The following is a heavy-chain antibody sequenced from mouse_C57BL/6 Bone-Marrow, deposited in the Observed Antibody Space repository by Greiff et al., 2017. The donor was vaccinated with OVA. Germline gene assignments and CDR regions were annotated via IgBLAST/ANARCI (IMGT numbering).Heavy chain of an antibody. Sequence: VQLKQSGPELVKPGASVTMSCKASGYTFTDYNMHWVKQSHGKSLEWIGYINPNNGGTSYNQKFKGKATLTVNKSSSTAYMELRSLTSEDSAVYYCARWGSSGSAWFAYWGQGTLVTVSA. V-gene: IGHV1-22*01. J-gene: IGHJ3*01. CDR2: INPNNGGT. CDR3: ARWGSSGSAWFAY. D-gene: IGHD3-2*02. CDR1: GYTFTDYN.